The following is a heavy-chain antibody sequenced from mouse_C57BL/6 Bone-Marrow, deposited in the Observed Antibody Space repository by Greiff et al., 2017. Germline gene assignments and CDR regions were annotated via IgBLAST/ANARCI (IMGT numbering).Heavy chain of an antibody. V-gene: IGHV5-9-1*02. CDR3: TRGDGSSPAWFAY. Sequence: DVKLQESGEGLVKPGGSLKLSCAASGFTFSSYAMSWVRQTPEKRLEWVAYISSGGDYIYYADTVKGRFTISRDNARNTLYLQMSSLKSEYTAMYYCTRGDGSSPAWFAYWGQGTLVTVSA. CDR2: ISSGGDYI. D-gene: IGHD1-1*01. J-gene: IGHJ3*01. CDR1: GFTFSSYA.